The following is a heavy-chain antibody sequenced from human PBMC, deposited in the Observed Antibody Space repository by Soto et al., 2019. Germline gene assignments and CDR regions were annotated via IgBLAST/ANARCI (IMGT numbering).Heavy chain of an antibody. Sequence: QITLKESGPTLVKPTQTLTLTCTFSGFSLSTSGVGVGWIRQPPGKALEWLALIYWDDDKRYSPSLKSRLTITKDTAKNRVVLTMTNMDPVNTAKYYCAHIPPRDVVVVAAIWFDPWGQGTLVTVSS. CDR3: AHIPPRDVVVVAAIWFDP. V-gene: IGHV2-5*02. CDR1: GFSLSTSGVG. J-gene: IGHJ5*02. CDR2: IYWDDDK. D-gene: IGHD2-15*01.